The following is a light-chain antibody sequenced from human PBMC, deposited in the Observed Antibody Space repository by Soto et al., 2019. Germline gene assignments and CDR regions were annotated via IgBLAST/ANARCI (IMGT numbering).Light chain of an antibody. J-gene: IGKJ1*01. CDR3: QKYAGT. CDR2: GAS. Sequence: EIVLTQSPGTLSLSPGERATLSCRASQSVSSSYLAWYQQKPGQAPRLLIYGASSRATGIPDRFSGSGSGTDFTLTISRLEPEDFAVYYCQKYAGTFGQGTKVEIK. V-gene: IGKV3-20*01. CDR1: QSVSSSY.